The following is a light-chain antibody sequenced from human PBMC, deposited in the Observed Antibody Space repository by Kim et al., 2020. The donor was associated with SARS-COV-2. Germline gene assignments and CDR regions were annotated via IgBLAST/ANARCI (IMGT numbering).Light chain of an antibody. V-gene: IGLV10-54*01. CDR3: SAWDSSLSNWV. J-gene: IGLJ3*02. Sequence: LTQPPSVSKGLRQTATLTCTGNSNNVGNQGAAWLQQHQGHPPKLLSYRNNNRPSGISERLSASRSGNTASLTITGLQPEDAADYYCSAWDSSLSNWV. CDR1: SNNVGNQG. CDR2: RNN.